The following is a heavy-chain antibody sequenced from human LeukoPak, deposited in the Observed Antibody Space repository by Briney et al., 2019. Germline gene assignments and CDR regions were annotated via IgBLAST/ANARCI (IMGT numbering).Heavy chain of an antibody. CDR3: ARDSYSSSWYDFDY. D-gene: IGHD6-13*01. J-gene: IGHJ4*02. V-gene: IGHV1-2*02. CDR1: GYTFTGYY. CDR2: INPKSGGT. Sequence: ASVKVSCKASGYTFTGYYMHWVRQAPGQGLEWVGWINPKSGGTNYAQKFQGRVTMTRDTSISTAYMELSRLRSDDTAVYYCARDSYSSSWYDFDYWGQGTLVTVSS.